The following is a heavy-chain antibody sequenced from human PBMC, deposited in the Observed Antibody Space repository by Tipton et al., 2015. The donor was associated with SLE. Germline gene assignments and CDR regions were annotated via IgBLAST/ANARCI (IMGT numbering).Heavy chain of an antibody. CDR1: GGSISSYY. Sequence: TLSLTCTVSGGSISSYYWSWIRQPPGKGLEWIGYIYTSGSTNYNPSLKSRVTISFDTSETQFSLKLASVTIADTAVYYCARVSSGTNYAIESWGQGTLVTVSS. D-gene: IGHD4/OR15-4a*01. CDR3: ARVSSGTNYAIES. V-gene: IGHV4-59*01. CDR2: IYTSGST. J-gene: IGHJ4*02.